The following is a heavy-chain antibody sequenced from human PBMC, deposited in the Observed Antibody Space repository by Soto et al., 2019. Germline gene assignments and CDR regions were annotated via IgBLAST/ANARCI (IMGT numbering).Heavy chain of an antibody. D-gene: IGHD5-18*01. J-gene: IGHJ4*02. CDR2: INPNSGGT. Sequence: ASVKVSCKASGYTFTGYNMHWVRQATGQGLEWMGWINPNSGGTNYAQKFQGRVTMTRDTSISTAYMELSRLRSDDTSVYYCASRRGYSYGPPDYWGQGTLVTVSS. CDR3: ASRRGYSYGPPDY. V-gene: IGHV1-2*02. CDR1: GYTFTGYN.